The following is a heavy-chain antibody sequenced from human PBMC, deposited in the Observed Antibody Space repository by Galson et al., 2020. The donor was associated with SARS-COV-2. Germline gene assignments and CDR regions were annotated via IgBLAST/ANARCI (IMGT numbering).Heavy chain of an antibody. V-gene: IGHV4-34*01. CDR1: GGSFSGYY. J-gene: IGHJ6*02. CDR3: ARGQSVVAAAGSYYYYYYGMDV. CDR2: INHSGST. Sequence: SETLSLTCAVYGGSFSGYYWSWIRQPPGKGLEWIGEINHSGSTNYNPSLKSRVTISVDTSKNQFSLKLSSVTAADTAVYYCARGQSVVAAAGSYYYYYYGMDVWGQGTTVTVSS. D-gene: IGHD6-13*01.